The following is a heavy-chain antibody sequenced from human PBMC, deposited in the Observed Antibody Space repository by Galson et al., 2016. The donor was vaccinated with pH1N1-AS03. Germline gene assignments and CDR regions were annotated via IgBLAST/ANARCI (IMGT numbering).Heavy chain of an antibody. CDR2: INHSGDT. J-gene: IGHJ4*02. CDR3: WAYYYGSGTKNCY. CDR1: GFTFSSYA. V-gene: IGHV4-34*08. D-gene: IGHD3-10*01. Sequence: LRLSCAASGFTFSSYAMTWVRQAPGKGLEWIGEINHSGDTTYNPSLESRVTISADTSTSQFSLKVTSVTAADTALYYCWAYYYGSGTKNCYWGQGTLATVSS.